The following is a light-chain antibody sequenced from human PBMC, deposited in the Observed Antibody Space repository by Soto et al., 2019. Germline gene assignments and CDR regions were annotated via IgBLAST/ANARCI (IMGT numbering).Light chain of an antibody. CDR1: QSVSSSY. CDR3: QQFSSSLYT. V-gene: IGKV3-20*01. J-gene: IGKJ2*01. CDR2: AAS. Sequence: EIVLTQSPGTLSLSPGERATLSCRASQSVSSSYLAWYQQKPGQAPRLLIYAASSRATGIPDRFSGSGSGTDFTLFISRLEPEDCAVYYCQQFSSSLYTFGHGTKLEI.